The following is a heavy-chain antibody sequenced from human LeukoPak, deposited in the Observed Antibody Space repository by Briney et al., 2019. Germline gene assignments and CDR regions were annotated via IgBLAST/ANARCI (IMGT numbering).Heavy chain of an antibody. CDR1: GGSISSYY. V-gene: IGHV4-59*01. D-gene: IGHD3-3*01. CDR3: ARFGGSYYDFWSGHYYFDY. Sequence: SETLSLTCTVSGGSISSYYWSWIRQPPGKGLEWIGYIYYSGSNNYNPSLKSRVTISVDTSKNQFSLKLSSVTAADTAVYYCARFGGSYYDFWSGHYYFDYWGQGTLVTVSS. J-gene: IGHJ4*02. CDR2: IYYSGSN.